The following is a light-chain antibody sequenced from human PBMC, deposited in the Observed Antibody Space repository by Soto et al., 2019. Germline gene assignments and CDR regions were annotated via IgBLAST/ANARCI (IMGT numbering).Light chain of an antibody. CDR2: GAS. CDR1: QSVSSN. Sequence: EIVMTHSPATLSVSPGERATLSCRASQSVSSNLAWYQQKPGQAPRLLIYGASTRATDVPARFSGSGSGTDFTLTISSMQPEDFATYYCQQSYITPVTFGQGTKVDIK. CDR3: QQSYITPVT. J-gene: IGKJ1*01. V-gene: IGKV3-15*01.